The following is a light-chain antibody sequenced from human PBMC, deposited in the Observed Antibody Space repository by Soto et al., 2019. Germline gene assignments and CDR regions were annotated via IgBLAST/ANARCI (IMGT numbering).Light chain of an antibody. CDR2: DAS. Sequence: EIVLTQSPATLSLSPGERATLSCRASQSISSYLDWYQQKRGQAPRLLIYDASKMATGIPARFSGSGSGTDFTLTISSLEPEDFPVYYCQHHYNFPFTFGQGTRLEIK. CDR1: QSISSY. V-gene: IGKV3-11*01. CDR3: QHHYNFPFT. J-gene: IGKJ5*01.